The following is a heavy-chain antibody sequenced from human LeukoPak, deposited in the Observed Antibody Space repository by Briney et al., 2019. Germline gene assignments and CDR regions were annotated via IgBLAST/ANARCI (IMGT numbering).Heavy chain of an antibody. CDR1: GGSFSGYY. Sequence: PSETLSLTCAVYGGSFSGYYWSWIRQPPGKGLEWIGEINHSGSTNYNPSLKSRVTISVDTSKNQFSLKLSSVTAADTAVYYCARGRGYYDSSFDYYYYMDVWGKGTTVTVSS. D-gene: IGHD3-22*01. CDR3: ARGRGYYDSSFDYYYYMDV. CDR2: INHSGST. V-gene: IGHV4-34*01. J-gene: IGHJ6*03.